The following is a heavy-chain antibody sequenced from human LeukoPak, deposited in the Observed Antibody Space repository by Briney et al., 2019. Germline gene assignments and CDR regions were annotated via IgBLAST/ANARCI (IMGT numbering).Heavy chain of an antibody. Sequence: SVKVSCKASGGTFSSYAISWLRQAPGQGLEWMGRIIPILGIANYAQKFQGRVTITADKSTSTAYMELSSLRSEDTAVYYCARFYDSSGRVDYWGQGTLVTVSS. CDR1: GGTFSSYA. CDR3: ARFYDSSGRVDY. D-gene: IGHD3-22*01. J-gene: IGHJ4*02. CDR2: IIPILGIA. V-gene: IGHV1-69*04.